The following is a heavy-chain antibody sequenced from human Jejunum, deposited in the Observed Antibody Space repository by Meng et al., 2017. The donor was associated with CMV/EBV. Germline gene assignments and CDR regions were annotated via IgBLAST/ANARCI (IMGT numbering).Heavy chain of an antibody. D-gene: IGHD2-8*01. J-gene: IGHJ4*02. CDR1: GFTFSAYY. Sequence: SGFTFSAYYMDWVRQAPGKGLEWVGRIRNKANSYATHYAASVKGRFTISRDDSDNSLYLQMISLKTDDTAMYYCVRVILGVCKHFDYWGQGTLVTVSS. V-gene: IGHV3-72*01. CDR2: IRNKANSYAT. CDR3: VRVILGVCKHFDY.